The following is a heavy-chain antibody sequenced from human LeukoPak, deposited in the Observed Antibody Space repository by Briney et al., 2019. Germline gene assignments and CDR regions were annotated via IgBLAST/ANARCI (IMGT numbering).Heavy chain of an antibody. J-gene: IGHJ3*02. V-gene: IGHV5-10-1*01. CDR1: GYSFTSYW. CDR2: IDPSDSYT. Sequence: PGESLKISCKGSGYSFTSYWISWVRQMPGKGLEWMGRIDPSDSYTNYSPSFQGHVTISADKSISTAYLQWSSLKASDTAMYYCAVLFRYCSGGSCYPRAFDIWGQGTMVTVSS. CDR3: AVLFRYCSGGSCYPRAFDI. D-gene: IGHD2-15*01.